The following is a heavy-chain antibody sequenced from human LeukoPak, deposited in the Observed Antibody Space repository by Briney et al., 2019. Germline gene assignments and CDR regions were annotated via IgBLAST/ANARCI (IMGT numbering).Heavy chain of an antibody. J-gene: IGHJ4*02. Sequence: SQTLSLTCAVSGVSISSGGYSWGWVRQPPGKGLEWIGNIYYSGSTYYNPSLKSRVTMSVDTSKNQFFLKLNSVTAADTAVYYCARGRPYSGGYHLDYWGQGTLVTVSA. D-gene: IGHD1-26*01. CDR3: ARGRPYSGGYHLDY. CDR1: GVSISSGGYS. V-gene: IGHV4-30-2*03. CDR2: IYYSGST.